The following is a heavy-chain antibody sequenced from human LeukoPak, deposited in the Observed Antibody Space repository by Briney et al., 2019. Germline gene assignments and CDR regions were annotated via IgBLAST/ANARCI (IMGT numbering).Heavy chain of an antibody. D-gene: IGHD2-2*02. Sequence: AGGSLRLSCEASGFTFSDYAMQWLRQAPGKGLEWVAFIRFDGTTTYYADPVKGRFVISRDNSKKSLFLQMNSLRPEDTALYFCVKGSYTTLVGPGVYWGQGALVSVS. V-gene: IGHV3-30*02. J-gene: IGHJ4*02. CDR2: IRFDGTTT. CDR3: VKGSYTTLVGPGVY. CDR1: GFTFSDYA.